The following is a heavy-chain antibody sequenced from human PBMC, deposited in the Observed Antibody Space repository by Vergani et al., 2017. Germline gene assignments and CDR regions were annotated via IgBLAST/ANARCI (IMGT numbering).Heavy chain of an antibody. J-gene: IGHJ4*02. CDR3: ARVPYYGSGIY. D-gene: IGHD3-10*01. Sequence: EVQLVESGGGLVQPGGSLRLSCAASGFTFSSYSMNWVRQAPGKGLEWVSYISSSSSTIYYADSVKGRFIISRDNAKNSLYLQMNSLRVEDTAVYYCARVPYYGSGIYWGQGTLVTVSS. CDR1: GFTFSSYS. V-gene: IGHV3-48*01. CDR2: ISSSSSTI.